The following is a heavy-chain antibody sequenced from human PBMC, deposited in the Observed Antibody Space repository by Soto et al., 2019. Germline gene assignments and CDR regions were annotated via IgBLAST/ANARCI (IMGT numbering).Heavy chain of an antibody. D-gene: IGHD6-13*01. CDR1: GGSISSDGSY. V-gene: IGHV4-31*03. CDR2: LFYSGNS. CDR3: ARGLAAAGLFGFGP. J-gene: IGHJ5*02. Sequence: SETLSLTCIVSGGSISSDGSYWSWIRQLPGKGLEWIGCLFYSGNSYYNPSLKSRVSISVDTSKNQFSLNLNSVTAADTAVYYCARGLAAAGLFGFGPWGQGTQVTVSS.